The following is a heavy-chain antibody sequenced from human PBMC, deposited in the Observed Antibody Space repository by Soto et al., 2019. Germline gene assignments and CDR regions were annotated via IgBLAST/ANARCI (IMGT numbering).Heavy chain of an antibody. D-gene: IGHD1-26*01. CDR3: AKEDGAAFNS. J-gene: IGHJ5*01. CDR2: IFALVAMV. Sequence: QVHLVQSGAEMKKPGSSVKVSCKVSGGDLRNSGISWVRQAPGQGLEWMGGIFALVAMVDNSKKFQGRDTNPADETTNTAYMELGTLSSDDTAGSNYAKEDGAAFNSWGQGQLVIAS. V-gene: IGHV1-69*12. CDR1: GGDLRNSG.